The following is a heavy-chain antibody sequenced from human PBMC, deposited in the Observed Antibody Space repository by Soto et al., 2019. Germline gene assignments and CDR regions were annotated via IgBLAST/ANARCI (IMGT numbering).Heavy chain of an antibody. J-gene: IGHJ5*02. CDR2: IFYSGST. D-gene: IGHD2-21*01. CDR3: ARQPTTGDTDLWFDP. Sequence: QLQLLESGPGLVNASETLSLTCNVSGGSISTSRSYWAWIRQPPGKGLEWLANIFYSGSTYYNPSLASRFTVSVDTSKNEFSLKLRSVTAADTAVYYCARQPTTGDTDLWFDPWGQGTLVTVSS. CDR1: GGSISTSRSY. V-gene: IGHV4-39*01.